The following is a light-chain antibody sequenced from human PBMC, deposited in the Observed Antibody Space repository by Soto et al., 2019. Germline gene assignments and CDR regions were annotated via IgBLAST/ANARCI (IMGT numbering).Light chain of an antibody. J-gene: IGKJ4*01. CDR1: QGIGNY. V-gene: IGKV1-27*01. CDR2: AAS. CDR3: QKYNSAPPT. Sequence: DIQMTHSPSSLSASVGDRVTITCRASQGIGNYLAWYQQNPGKVPKLLIYAASTLQSGVPSRFIGSGSGTDFTLTISSLQPEDVATYYCQKYNSAPPTFGGGTKVEIK.